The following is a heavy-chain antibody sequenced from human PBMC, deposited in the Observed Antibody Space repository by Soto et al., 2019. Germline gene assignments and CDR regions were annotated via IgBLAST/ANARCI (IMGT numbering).Heavy chain of an antibody. J-gene: IGHJ6*04. CDR2: IYYSGST. Sequence: QLQLQESGPGLVKPSETLSLTCTVSGGSISSSSYYWGWIRQPPGKGLEWIGSIYYSGSTYYNPSLKSRVTISVDTSKNQFSLKLSSVTAADTAVYYCARRMANVRYYGSGKDGVRLDVWGKGTTVTVSS. D-gene: IGHD3-10*01. CDR3: ARRMANVRYYGSGKDGVRLDV. V-gene: IGHV4-39*01. CDR1: GGSISSSSYY.